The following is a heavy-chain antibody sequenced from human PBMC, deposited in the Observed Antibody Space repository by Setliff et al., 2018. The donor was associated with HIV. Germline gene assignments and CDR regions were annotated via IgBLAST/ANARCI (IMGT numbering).Heavy chain of an antibody. D-gene: IGHD3-3*01. J-gene: IGHJ6*04. Sequence: ASVKVSCKASGYTFTSYDINWVRQAPGRGLEWMGWMNPNSGSTDYAQRFQGRVTISRDTSISTTYMELSSLTSEDTAVYYCTRGGFFGVADRRALANWGTGTPVTVSS. CDR1: GYTFTSYD. CDR2: MNPNSGST. V-gene: IGHV1-8*01. CDR3: TRGGFFGVADRRALAN.